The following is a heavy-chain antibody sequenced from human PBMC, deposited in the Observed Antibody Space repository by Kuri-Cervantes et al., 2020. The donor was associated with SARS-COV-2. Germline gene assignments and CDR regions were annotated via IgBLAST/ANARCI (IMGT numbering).Heavy chain of an antibody. CDR2: ISYDGSNK. J-gene: IGHJ1*01. CDR3: ARSCHAGEVFTMVQGVIIPRAEYFQH. Sequence: GGSLRLSWAASGSTFSSYAMHWVRQAPGKGLEWVAVISYDGSNKYYADSVKGRFTISRDNSKNTLYLQMNSLRAEDTAVYYCARSCHAGEVFTMVQGVIIPRAEYFQHWGQGTLVTVSS. D-gene: IGHD3-10*01. V-gene: IGHV3-30-3*01. CDR1: GSTFSSYA.